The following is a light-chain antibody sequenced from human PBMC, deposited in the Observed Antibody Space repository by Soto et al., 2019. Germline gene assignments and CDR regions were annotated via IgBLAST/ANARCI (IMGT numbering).Light chain of an antibody. CDR1: QDIGGY. CDR2: GAS. Sequence: DIQVTQSPSSVSASVGARVTITCRAGQDIGGYLAWYQHKPGRTPELLIHGASRLQSGVPARFSGSGSGTDFTLSINSLQPEDFATYYCQQAYSFPITFGQGTRLEIK. CDR3: QQAYSFPIT. V-gene: IGKV1D-12*01. J-gene: IGKJ5*01.